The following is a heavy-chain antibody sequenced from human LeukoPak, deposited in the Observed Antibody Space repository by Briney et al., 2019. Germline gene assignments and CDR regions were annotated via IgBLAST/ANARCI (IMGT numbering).Heavy chain of an antibody. J-gene: IGHJ4*02. Sequence: GGSLRLSCAASGFTFSSYSMNWVRQAPGKGLEWVSSISSSSSYIYYADSVKGRFTISRDNAKNSLYLQMNSLRAEDTAVYYCAREGYSSGWYFDYWGQGTLVTVTS. CDR1: GFTFSSYS. D-gene: IGHD6-19*01. CDR2: ISSSSSYI. V-gene: IGHV3-21*01. CDR3: AREGYSSGWYFDY.